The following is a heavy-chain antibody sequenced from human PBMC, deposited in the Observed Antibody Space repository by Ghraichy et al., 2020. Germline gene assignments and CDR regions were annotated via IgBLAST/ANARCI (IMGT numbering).Heavy chain of an antibody. J-gene: IGHJ4*02. V-gene: IGHV3-23*01. CDR2: ISPSSSTT. CDR1: GFTFSSYA. Sequence: GGSLRLSCAASGFTFSSYAMSWVRQAPGKGLEWVSAISPSSSTTYYADPVKGRFTISRDNSKNTVYLQMSSLRAEDTAMYYCVKFTYYTSEGYHNPINNDYWGQGTLVTVSS. CDR3: VKFTYYTSEGYHNPINNDY. D-gene: IGHD3-10*01.